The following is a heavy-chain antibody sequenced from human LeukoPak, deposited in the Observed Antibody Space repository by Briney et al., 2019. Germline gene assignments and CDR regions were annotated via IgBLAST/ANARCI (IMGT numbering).Heavy chain of an antibody. CDR2: IYYSGST. Sequence: SETLSLTCTVSGGSISSGSYYWSWIRQPAGKGLEWIGYIYYSGSTYYNPSLKSRVTISVDTSKNQFSLKLSSVTAADTAVYYCARVVPAGLFDYWGQGTLVTVSS. V-gene: IGHV4-30-4*08. CDR1: GGSISSGSYY. CDR3: ARVVPAGLFDY. D-gene: IGHD2-2*01. J-gene: IGHJ4*02.